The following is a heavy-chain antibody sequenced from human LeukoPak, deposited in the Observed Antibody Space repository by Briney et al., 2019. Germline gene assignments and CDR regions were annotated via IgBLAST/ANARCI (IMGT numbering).Heavy chain of an antibody. Sequence: GGSLRLSCAASGFTVSSNYMSWVRQAPGKGLEWVSVIYSGGSTYYADSVKGRFTISRDNSKNTLYLQMNSLRAEDTAVYYCTRDLYYDSSTPGDYWGQGTLVTVSS. V-gene: IGHV3-53*01. CDR2: IYSGGST. CDR1: GFTVSSNY. CDR3: TRDLYYDSSTPGDY. J-gene: IGHJ4*02. D-gene: IGHD3-22*01.